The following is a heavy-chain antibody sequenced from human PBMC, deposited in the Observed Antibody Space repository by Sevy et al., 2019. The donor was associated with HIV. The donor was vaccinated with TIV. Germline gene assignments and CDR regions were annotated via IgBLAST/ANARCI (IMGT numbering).Heavy chain of an antibody. CDR2: IYNSGST. V-gene: IGHV4-39*01. Sequence: SETLSLTCTVSGGFVISTSYYWAWIRQSPGKGLEWIGSIYNSGSTYYNPSLKSRVTISVHTSKNQFSLKLSSVTAADTAVYYCARRYCSSTSCYVPGYYRMDVWGQGTTVTVSS. CDR3: ARRYCSSTSCYVPGYYRMDV. CDR1: GGFVISTSYY. J-gene: IGHJ6*02. D-gene: IGHD2-2*01.